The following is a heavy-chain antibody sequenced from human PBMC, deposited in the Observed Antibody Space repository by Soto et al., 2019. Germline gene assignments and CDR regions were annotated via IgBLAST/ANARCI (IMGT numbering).Heavy chain of an antibody. CDR2: IYYSGST. D-gene: IGHD3-22*01. CDR3: ARGGHYYDSSGYYIYDWFDP. Sequence: SETLSLTCTVSGGSISSGDYYWSWIRQPPGKGPEWIGYIYYSGSTYYNPSLRSRVTISVDTSKNQFSLKLSSVTAADTAVYYCARGGHYYDSSGYYIYDWFDPWGQGTLVTVSS. V-gene: IGHV4-30-4*01. J-gene: IGHJ5*02. CDR1: GGSISSGDYY.